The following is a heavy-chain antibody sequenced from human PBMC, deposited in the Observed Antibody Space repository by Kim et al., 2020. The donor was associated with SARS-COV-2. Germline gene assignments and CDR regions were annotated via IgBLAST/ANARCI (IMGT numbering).Heavy chain of an antibody. V-gene: IGHV3-30*04. CDR3: ARGATPMLNGYGMDV. Sequence: GGSPRLSCAASGFTFSSYAMHWVRQAPGKGLEWVAVISYDGSNKYYADSVKGRFTISRDNSKNTLYLQMNSLRAEDTAVYYCARGATPMLNGYGMDVWGQGTTVTVSS. D-gene: IGHD5-12*01. J-gene: IGHJ6*02. CDR2: ISYDGSNK. CDR1: GFTFSSYA.